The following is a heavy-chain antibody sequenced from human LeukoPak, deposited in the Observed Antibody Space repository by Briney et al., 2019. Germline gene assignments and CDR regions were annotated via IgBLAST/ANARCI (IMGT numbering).Heavy chain of an antibody. J-gene: IGHJ4*02. V-gene: IGHV3-30*03. CDR2: ISYDGRNI. CDR3: ARDVSIAVAGTFDY. CDR1: GFTFNNYG. D-gene: IGHD6-19*01. Sequence: GGSLRLSCAASGFTFNNYGMHWVRQAPGKGLEWVAVISYDGRNIHYPDSVKGRFTISRDISTDTLWLQMDSLRSDDTAVYYCARDVSIAVAGTFDYWGQGTLVTVSS.